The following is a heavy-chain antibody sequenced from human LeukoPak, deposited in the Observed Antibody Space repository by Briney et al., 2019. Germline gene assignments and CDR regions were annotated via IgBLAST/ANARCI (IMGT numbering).Heavy chain of an antibody. CDR2: IKHDGSEK. J-gene: IGHJ4*02. CDR3: ATPLDYYDRSDSHQGGD. D-gene: IGHD3-22*01. CDR1: GFTFSRHW. V-gene: IGHV3-7*03. Sequence: SGGSLRLSCAASGFTFSRHWMTWVRQAPGKGLEWVANIKHDGSEKNYVDSVKGRFTISRDNAKNSLYLQMNSLRGEDTAVYYCATPLDYYDRSDSHQGGDWGQGTLVTVSS.